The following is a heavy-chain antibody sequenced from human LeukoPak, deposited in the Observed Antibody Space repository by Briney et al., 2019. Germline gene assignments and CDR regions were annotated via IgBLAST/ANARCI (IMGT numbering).Heavy chain of an antibody. Sequence: ASVKVSCKASGYTFTSYGISWVRQAPGQGLEWMGWISAYIGNTNYAQKLQGRVTMTTDTSTSTAYMELRSLRSDDTAVYYCARDPTSIAAASIPSLDYWGQGTLVTVSS. D-gene: IGHD6-13*01. V-gene: IGHV1-18*01. CDR3: ARDPTSIAAASIPSLDY. CDR1: GYTFTSYG. J-gene: IGHJ4*02. CDR2: ISAYIGNT.